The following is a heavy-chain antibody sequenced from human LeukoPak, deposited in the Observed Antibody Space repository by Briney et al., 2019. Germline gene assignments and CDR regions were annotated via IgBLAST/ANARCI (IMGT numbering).Heavy chain of an antibody. J-gene: IGHJ4*02. D-gene: IGHD4-17*01. CDR1: GRSISSYY. CDR3: ARHSDGDRYYFDY. V-gene: IGHV4-59*08. Sequence: PSETLSLTCTVSGRSISSYYWSWIRQPPGKGLEGIGYIYYSGSTNYNPSLKSRVTISVDTSKNQFSLKLSSVTAADTAVYYCARHSDGDRYYFDYWGQGALVTVSS. CDR2: IYYSGST.